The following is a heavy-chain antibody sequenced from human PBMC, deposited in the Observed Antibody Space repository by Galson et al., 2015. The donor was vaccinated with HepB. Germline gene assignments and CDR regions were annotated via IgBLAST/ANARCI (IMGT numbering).Heavy chain of an antibody. J-gene: IGHJ4*02. D-gene: IGHD3-22*01. V-gene: IGHV1-18*01. Sequence: SVKVSCKASGYTFTTYGISWVRQAPGQGLEWMGWISAYSGNTNYAQKLQGRVTMTTDTSTFTAYLELRSLRSDDTAVYYCARGPYYYDNSGYFSQLGEFDYWGQGTLVTVSS. CDR1: GYTFTTYG. CDR3: ARGPYYYDNSGYFSQLGEFDY. CDR2: ISAYSGNT.